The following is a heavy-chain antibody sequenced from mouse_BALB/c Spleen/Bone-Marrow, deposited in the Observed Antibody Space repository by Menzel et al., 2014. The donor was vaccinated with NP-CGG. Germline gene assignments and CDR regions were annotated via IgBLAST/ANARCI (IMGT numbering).Heavy chain of an antibody. CDR1: GYTFISYW. Sequence: VQVVESGAELAKPGASVKMSCKASGYTFISYWMHWVKQRPGQGLEWIGYINPSIGYTEYSQKFKDKATLTADKFSSTAYMQLSSLTFEDSAVYYCARSMQGFTNWGQGTLVTVSA. CDR3: ARSMQGFTN. D-gene: IGHD6-5*01. CDR2: INPSIGYT. J-gene: IGHJ3*01. V-gene: IGHV1-7*01.